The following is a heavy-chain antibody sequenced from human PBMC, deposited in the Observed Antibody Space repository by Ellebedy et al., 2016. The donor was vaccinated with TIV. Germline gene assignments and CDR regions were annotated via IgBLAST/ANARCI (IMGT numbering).Heavy chain of an antibody. D-gene: IGHD3-9*01. J-gene: IGHJ5*02. CDR1: GYSFTSYW. CDR3: ARWPYAILTGEVDP. Sequence: GGSLRLSXKGSGYSFTSYWIGWVRQMPGKGLEWMGIIYPGDSDTRYSPSFQGQVTISADKSISTAYLQWSSLKASDTAMYYCARWPYAILTGEVDPWGQGTLVTVSS. V-gene: IGHV5-51*01. CDR2: IYPGDSDT.